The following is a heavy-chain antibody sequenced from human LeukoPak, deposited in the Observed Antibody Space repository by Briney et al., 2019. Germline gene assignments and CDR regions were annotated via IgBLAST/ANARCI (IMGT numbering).Heavy chain of an antibody. CDR3: ARASGDIVETATMGSY. J-gene: IGHJ4*02. D-gene: IGHD5-18*01. CDR1: GFTFNSYS. CDR2: ISSSSSSI. V-gene: IGHV3-21*01. Sequence: GGSLRLSCAASGFTFNSYSMNWVRQAPGKGLEWVSSISSSSSSIYYADSVKGRFTISRDNAKNSLYLQVNSLRAEDTAVYYCARASGDIVETATMGSYWGQGTLVTVSS.